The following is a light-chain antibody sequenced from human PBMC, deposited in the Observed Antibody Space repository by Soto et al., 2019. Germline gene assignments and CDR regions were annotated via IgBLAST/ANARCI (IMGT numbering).Light chain of an antibody. CDR1: QSISSY. CDR2: DAS. V-gene: IGKV1-39*01. CDR3: QQSYSTS. J-gene: IGKJ4*01. Sequence: DIQMTQSPSSLSASVGDRVTITCRASQSISSYLNWYQQKPGKAPKLLIYDASSLQSGVPSRFSGSGSGTDFTLTISSLQPEDFATYYCQQSYSTSFGGGTKVDIK.